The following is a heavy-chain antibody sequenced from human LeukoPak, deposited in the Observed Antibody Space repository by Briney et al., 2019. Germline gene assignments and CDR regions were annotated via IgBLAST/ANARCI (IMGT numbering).Heavy chain of an antibody. Sequence: SETLSLTCAVYGGSFSGYYWSWIRQPPGKGLEWIGEINHSGSTNYNPSLKSRVTISVDTSKSQFSLKLRSVTAADTAVYYCARGRLERRAFDIWGQGTMVTVSS. V-gene: IGHV4-34*01. J-gene: IGHJ3*02. CDR2: INHSGST. CDR3: ARGRLERRAFDI. CDR1: GGSFSGYY. D-gene: IGHD1-1*01.